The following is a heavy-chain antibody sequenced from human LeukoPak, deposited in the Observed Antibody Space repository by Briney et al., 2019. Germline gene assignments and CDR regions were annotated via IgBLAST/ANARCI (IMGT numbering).Heavy chain of an antibody. J-gene: IGHJ4*02. V-gene: IGHV4-59*01. CDR2: IYYKGST. Sequence: SETLSLTCTVSGGSISYYYWSWIRRPPGKGLEWIGHIYYKGSTNYNPSLKSRATISVDTSKNQFSLKLGSVTAADTAVYYCARGPYYYDSSGYYYSYFDYWGQGTLVTVSS. D-gene: IGHD3-22*01. CDR1: GGSISYYY. CDR3: ARGPYYYDSSGYYYSYFDY.